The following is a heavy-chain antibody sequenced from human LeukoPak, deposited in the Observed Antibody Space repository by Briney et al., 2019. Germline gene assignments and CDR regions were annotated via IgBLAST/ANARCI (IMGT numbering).Heavy chain of an antibody. CDR1: GYSFTSYW. Sequence: GESLRISCKGSGYSFTSYWIGWVRQMPGKGLEWMGIIYPGDTDTRYSPSFQGQVTISADKSISTAYLQWSSLKASGTAMYYCARLQYYDILTGYYNFFDYWGQGTLVTVSS. V-gene: IGHV5-51*01. J-gene: IGHJ4*02. CDR2: IYPGDTDT. D-gene: IGHD3-9*01. CDR3: ARLQYYDILTGYYNFFDY.